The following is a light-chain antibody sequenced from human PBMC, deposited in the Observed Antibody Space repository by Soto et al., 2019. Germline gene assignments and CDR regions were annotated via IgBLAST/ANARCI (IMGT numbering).Light chain of an antibody. CDR2: DAS. V-gene: IGKV1-33*01. J-gene: IGKJ4*01. CDR1: QDISNY. CDR3: QQCSNWPQLS. Sequence: DIQMTQSPSSLSASVGDRVTITCQASQDISNYLNWYQQKPGKAPKLLIYDASNLETGVPSRFSGSGSGTDFTLTISSLEPEDFAVYYCQQCSNWPQLSFGGGTKVDIK.